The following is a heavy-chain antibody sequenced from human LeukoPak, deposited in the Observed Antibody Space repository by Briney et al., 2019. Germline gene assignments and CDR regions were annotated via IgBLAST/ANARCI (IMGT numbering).Heavy chain of an antibody. D-gene: IGHD4-17*01. CDR2: INPSGGST. V-gene: IGHV1-46*01. J-gene: IGHJ4*02. Sequence: ASVKVSCKASGYTFTSYYMHWVRQAPGQGLEWMGLINPSGGSTSYAQKFQGRVTMTRDTSTSTVYMELSSLRSEDTAVYYCASDYGDIAPNYYFDYWGQGTLVTVSS. CDR3: ASDYGDIAPNYYFDY. CDR1: GYTFTSYY.